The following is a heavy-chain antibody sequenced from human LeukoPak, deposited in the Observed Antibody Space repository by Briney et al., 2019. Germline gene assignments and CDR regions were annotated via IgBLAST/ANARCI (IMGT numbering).Heavy chain of an antibody. CDR3: ARGGYNSGYIGGF. CDR1: GYTFTGYY. CDR2: INPDSGGT. Sequence: ASVKVSCTTSGYTFTGYYIYWVRQAPGQGLEWMGWINPDSGGTNYTQKFQGRVTMTRDTSISTAYMELISLRSDDTAVFYCARGGYNSGYIGGFWGQGTLVTVSS. D-gene: IGHD5-18*01. V-gene: IGHV1-2*02. J-gene: IGHJ4*02.